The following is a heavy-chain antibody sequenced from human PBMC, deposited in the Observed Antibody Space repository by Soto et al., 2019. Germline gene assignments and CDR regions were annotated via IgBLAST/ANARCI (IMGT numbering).Heavy chain of an antibody. CDR2: IYHTGNA. V-gene: IGHV4-30-2*01. Sequence: QLLLQESGSGLVRPSQTLSLTCGVSGGSLSSSGYSWTWIRQPPGQGLEWIGHIYHTGNAYYNPSLKSRVTISLDRSKNQFSLNLTSVIAADTAIYYCARSWNYVEMNWFDPWGQGTLVTVSS. D-gene: IGHD1-7*01. J-gene: IGHJ5*02. CDR3: ARSWNYVEMNWFDP. CDR1: GGSLSSSGYS.